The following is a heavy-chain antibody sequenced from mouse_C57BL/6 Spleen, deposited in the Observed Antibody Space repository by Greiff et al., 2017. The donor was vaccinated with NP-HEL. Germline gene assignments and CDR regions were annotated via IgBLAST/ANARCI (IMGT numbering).Heavy chain of an antibody. CDR1: GFTFTDYY. Sequence: EVKLVESGGGLVQPGGSLSLSCAASGFTFTDYYMSWVRQPPGKALEWLGFIRNKANGYTTEYSASVKGRFTISRDNSQSILYLQMNALRAEDSATYYCARYWGNYAMDYWGQGTSVTVSS. CDR3: ARYWGNYAMDY. CDR2: IRNKANGYTT. J-gene: IGHJ4*01. V-gene: IGHV7-3*01.